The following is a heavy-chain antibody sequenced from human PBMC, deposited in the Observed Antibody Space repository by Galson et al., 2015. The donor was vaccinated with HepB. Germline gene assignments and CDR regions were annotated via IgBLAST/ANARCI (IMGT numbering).Heavy chain of an antibody. CDR1: GFTFSNAW. D-gene: IGHD3-22*01. Sequence: SLRLSCAASGFTFSNAWMSWVRQAPGKGLEWVGRIKSKTDGGTTDYAAPVKGRFTISRDDSKNTLYLQMNSLKTEDTAVYYCTTSYYYDSSGYYYCYWGQGTLVTVSS. CDR3: TTSYYYDSSGYYYCY. CDR2: IKSKTDGGTT. V-gene: IGHV3-15*01. J-gene: IGHJ4*02.